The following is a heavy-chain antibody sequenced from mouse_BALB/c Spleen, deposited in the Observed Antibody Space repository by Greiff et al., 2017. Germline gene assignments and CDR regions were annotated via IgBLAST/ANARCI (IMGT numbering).Heavy chain of an antibody. V-gene: IGHV3-2*02. J-gene: IGHJ3*01. CDR3: ARHLVSY. Sequence: DVQLQESGPGLVKPSQSLSLTCTVTGYSITSDYAWNWIRQFPGNKLEWMGYISYSGSTSYNPSLKSRISITRDTSKNQFFLQLNSVTTEDTATYYCARHLVSYWGQGTLVTVSA. CDR2: ISYSGST. CDR1: GYSITSDYA. D-gene: IGHD6-2*01.